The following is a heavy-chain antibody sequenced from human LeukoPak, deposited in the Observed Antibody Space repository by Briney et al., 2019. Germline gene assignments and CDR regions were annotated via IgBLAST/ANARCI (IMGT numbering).Heavy chain of an antibody. CDR2: IYHSGST. CDR3: ARTNFYGSGNYAKFDY. Sequence: SETLSLTCAVSGYSISSGYSWGWIRQPPGKGLEWIGYIYHSGSTYYNPSLKSRVTISVDTSNNQFSLQLSSVTAADTAVYYFARTNFYGSGNYAKFDYWGQGTLVTVSS. J-gene: IGHJ4*02. D-gene: IGHD3-10*01. V-gene: IGHV4-38-2*01. CDR1: GYSISSGYS.